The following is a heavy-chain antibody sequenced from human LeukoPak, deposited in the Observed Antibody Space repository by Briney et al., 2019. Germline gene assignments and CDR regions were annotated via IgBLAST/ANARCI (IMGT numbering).Heavy chain of an antibody. J-gene: IGHJ5*02. Sequence: SQTLSLTCTVSGGSISSGGYSWSWIRQHPGKGLEWIGYIYYSGSTYYNPSLKSRVTISVDTSKNQFSLKLSSVTAADTAVYYCAREGVNCSGGSCYSYNWFDPWGQGTLVTVSS. CDR1: GGSISSGGYS. D-gene: IGHD2-15*01. CDR2: IYYSGST. V-gene: IGHV4-31*03. CDR3: AREGVNCSGGSCYSYNWFDP.